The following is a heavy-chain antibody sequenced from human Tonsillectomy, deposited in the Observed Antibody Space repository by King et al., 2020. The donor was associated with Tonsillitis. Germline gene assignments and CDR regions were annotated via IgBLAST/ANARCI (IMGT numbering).Heavy chain of an antibody. Sequence: VQLVESGGGLVQPGGSLRLSCAASGFTFSSYWMNWVRQAPGKGLEWVANIKEDGSEKYYVDSVKGRFTISRDNAKNSLDLQMNSLRAEDTAVYYCVRDPETRQWGGTSRVYYFDHWGQGTLVAVSS. CDR3: VRDPETRQWGGTSRVYYFDH. V-gene: IGHV3-7*03. D-gene: IGHD1-7*01. CDR2: IKEDGSEK. CDR1: GFTFSSYW. J-gene: IGHJ4*02.